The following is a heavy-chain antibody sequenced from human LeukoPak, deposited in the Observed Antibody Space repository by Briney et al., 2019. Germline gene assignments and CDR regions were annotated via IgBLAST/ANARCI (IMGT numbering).Heavy chain of an antibody. V-gene: IGHV3-48*01. CDR2: ISSSSSTI. J-gene: IGHJ4*02. CDR3: AIGYCSGGSCHGYGY. CDR1: GFTFSSCS. D-gene: IGHD2-15*01. Sequence: GGSLRLSCAASGFTFSSCSMNWVRQAPGKGLEWVSYISSSSSTIYYADSVKGRFTISRDNAKNSLYLQMNSLRAEDTAVYYCAIGYCSGGSCHGYGYWGQGTLVTVSS.